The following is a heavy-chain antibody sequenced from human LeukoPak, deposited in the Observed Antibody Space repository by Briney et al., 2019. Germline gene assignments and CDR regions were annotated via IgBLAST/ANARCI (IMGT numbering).Heavy chain of an antibody. CDR2: ISGSGGST. D-gene: IGHD3-22*01. CDR3: AKEGRYYYDSSGED. CDR1: GFTFSSYA. Sequence: AGGPLRLSCAASGFTFSSYAMSWVRQAPGKGLEWVSAISGSGGSTYYADSVKGRFTISRDNSKNTLYLQMNSLRAEDTAVYYCAKEGRYYYDSSGEDWGQGTLVTVSS. J-gene: IGHJ4*02. V-gene: IGHV3-23*01.